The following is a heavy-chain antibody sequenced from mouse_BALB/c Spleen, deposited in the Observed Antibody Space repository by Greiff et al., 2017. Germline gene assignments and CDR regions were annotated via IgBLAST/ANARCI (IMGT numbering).Heavy chain of an antibody. CDR2: INPSSGYT. Sequence: VQLQQSAAELARPGASVKMSCKASGYTFTSYTMHWVKQRPGQGLEWIGYINPSSGYTEYNQKFKDKTTLTADKSSSTAYMQLSSLTSEDSAVYYCARRGAYGYDYAMDYWGQGTSVTVSS. J-gene: IGHJ4*01. D-gene: IGHD2-2*01. V-gene: IGHV1-4*02. CDR1: GYTFTSYT. CDR3: ARRGAYGYDYAMDY.